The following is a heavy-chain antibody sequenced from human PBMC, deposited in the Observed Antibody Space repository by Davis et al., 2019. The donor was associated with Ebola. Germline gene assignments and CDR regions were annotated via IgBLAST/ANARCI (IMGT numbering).Heavy chain of an antibody. V-gene: IGHV7-4-1*02. J-gene: IGHJ6*01. CDR3: TLLQEHL. CDR1: GYTFTSYA. CDR2: INTNTGNP. Sequence: ASVKVSCKASGYTFTSYAMNWVRQAPGQGLEWMGWINTNTGNPTYAQGFTGRFVFSFDTSVSTAYLQISSLHQGPIGLPPGTLLQEHLWG.